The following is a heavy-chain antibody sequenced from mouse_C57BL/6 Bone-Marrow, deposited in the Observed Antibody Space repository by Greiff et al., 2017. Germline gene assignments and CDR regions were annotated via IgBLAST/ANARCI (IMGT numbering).Heavy chain of an antibody. CDR1: GYTFTSYW. V-gene: IGHV1-55*01. CDR2: IYPGSGST. CDR3: AREGAMDY. Sequence: QVQLQQPGAELVKPGASVKMSCKASGYTFTSYWITWVKQRPGQGLEWIGDIYPGSGSTNYNEKFKSKATLTVYTSSSTAYMQLSSLTSEDSAVYYCAREGAMDYWGQGTSVTVSS. J-gene: IGHJ4*01.